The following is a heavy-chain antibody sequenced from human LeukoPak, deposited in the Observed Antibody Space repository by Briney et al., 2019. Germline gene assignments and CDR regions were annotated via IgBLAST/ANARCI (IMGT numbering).Heavy chain of an antibody. CDR2: INHSGST. CDR1: GGSFSGYY. CDR3: ARVNYYGSGSYYLYYYYGMDV. J-gene: IGHJ6*02. Sequence: SETLSHTCAVYGGSFSGYYWSWIRQPPGKGLEWIGEINHSGSTNYNPSLKSRVTISVDTSKNQFSLKLSSVTAADTAVYYCARVNYYGSGSYYLYYYYGMDVWGQGTTVTVSS. D-gene: IGHD3-10*01. V-gene: IGHV4-34*01.